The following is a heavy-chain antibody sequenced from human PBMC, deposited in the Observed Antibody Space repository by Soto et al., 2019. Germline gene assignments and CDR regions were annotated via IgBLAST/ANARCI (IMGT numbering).Heavy chain of an antibody. CDR1: GFTFSSYG. J-gene: IGHJ4*02. CDR3: AKDQEGAYCGGDCYSGFDY. V-gene: IGHV3-30*18. D-gene: IGHD2-21*02. Sequence: QVQLVESGGGVVQPGRSLRLSCAASGFTFSSYGMHWVRQAPGKGLEWVAVISYDGSNKYYADSVKGRFTISRDNSENTLYLQMHSLRAEDTAVYYCAKDQEGAYCGGDCYSGFDYWGQGTLVTVSS. CDR2: ISYDGSNK.